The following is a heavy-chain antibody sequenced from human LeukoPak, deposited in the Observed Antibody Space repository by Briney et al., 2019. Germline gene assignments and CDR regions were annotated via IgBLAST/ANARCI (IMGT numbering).Heavy chain of an antibody. CDR2: IYYSGST. CDR3: ARSTQWLVPLSI. J-gene: IGHJ4*02. Sequence: KPSETLSLTCTVSGGSISSSSYYWGWIRQPPGKGLEWIGSIYYSGSTYYNPSLKSRVTISVDTSKNQFSLKLSSVTAADTAVHYCARSTQWLVPLSIWGQGTLVTVSS. D-gene: IGHD6-19*01. CDR1: GGSISSSSYY. V-gene: IGHV4-39*01.